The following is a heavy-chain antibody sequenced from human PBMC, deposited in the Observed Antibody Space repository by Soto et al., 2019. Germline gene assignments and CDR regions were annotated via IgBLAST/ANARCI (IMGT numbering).Heavy chain of an antibody. D-gene: IGHD1-26*01. CDR2: INPNTGGT. Sequence: ASVKVSCKASGYTFTDYYMHWVRQAPGQGLEWMGWINPNTGGTNYAQSFQGWVTKTRDTSISTAYMELSRLRSDDTAVYYCARERLSAGGFNFWGQGTLVTVSS. V-gene: IGHV1-2*04. CDR3: ARERLSAGGFNF. CDR1: GYTFTDYY. J-gene: IGHJ4*02.